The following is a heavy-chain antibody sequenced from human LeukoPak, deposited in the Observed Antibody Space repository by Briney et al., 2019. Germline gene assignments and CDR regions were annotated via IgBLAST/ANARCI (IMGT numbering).Heavy chain of an antibody. Sequence: ASVKVSCKASAYTFTSYDINWVRQATGQGLEWMGWMNPNSGNTGYAQKFQGRVTMTRNTSISTAYMELSSLRSEDTAVYYCARAESSGWATQDYWGQGTLVTVSS. CDR2: MNPNSGNT. CDR1: AYTFTSYD. CDR3: ARAESSGWATQDY. J-gene: IGHJ4*02. D-gene: IGHD6-19*01. V-gene: IGHV1-8*01.